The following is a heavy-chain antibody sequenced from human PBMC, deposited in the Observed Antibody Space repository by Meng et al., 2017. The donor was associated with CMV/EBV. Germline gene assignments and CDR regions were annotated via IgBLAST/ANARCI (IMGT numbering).Heavy chain of an antibody. CDR1: GFTFSRYW. D-gene: IGHD6-13*01. J-gene: IGHJ4*02. V-gene: IGHV3-7*01. Sequence: GGSLRLSCAASGFTFSRYWMSWVRQAPGKGLEWVANIKQDGSEKYYVDSVKGRFTISRDNAKNSLYLQMNSLRAEDTAVYYCASLWYSNSWYPNRGQGTLVTVSS. CDR2: IKQDGSEK. CDR3: ASLWYSNSWYPN.